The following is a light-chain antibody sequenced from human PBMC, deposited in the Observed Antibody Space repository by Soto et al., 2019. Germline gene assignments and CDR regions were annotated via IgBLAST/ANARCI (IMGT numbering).Light chain of an antibody. CDR1: SSGVGGYNY. V-gene: IGLV2-11*01. CDR2: DVS. CDR3: CSYAGTTLWV. Sequence: QSPLTQPRSVSGSPGQSVTISCTGTSSGVGGYNYVSWYQQHPGKAPKLVIYDVSKRPSGVPDRFSGSKSGNTASLTISGLQAEDEADYYCCSYAGTTLWVFGGGTKLTVL. J-gene: IGLJ3*02.